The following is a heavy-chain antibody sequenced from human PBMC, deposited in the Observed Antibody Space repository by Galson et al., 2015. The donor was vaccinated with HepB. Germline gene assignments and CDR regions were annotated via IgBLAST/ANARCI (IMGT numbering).Heavy chain of an antibody. D-gene: IGHD3-3*01. CDR1: GGSISSSNW. J-gene: IGHJ3*02. Sequence: TLSLTCAVSGGSISSSNWWSWVRQPPGKGLEWIGEIYHSGSTNYNPSLKSRVTISVDKSKNQFSLKLSSVTAADTAVYYCASGNYDFWSGYKTSPYNAFDIWGQGTMV. V-gene: IGHV4-4*02. CDR2: IYHSGST. CDR3: ASGNYDFWSGYKTSPYNAFDI.